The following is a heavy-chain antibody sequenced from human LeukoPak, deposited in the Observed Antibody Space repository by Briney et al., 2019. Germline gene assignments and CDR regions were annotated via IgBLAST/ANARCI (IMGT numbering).Heavy chain of an antibody. J-gene: IGHJ4*02. D-gene: IGHD3-10*01. CDR1: GYTFTSYG. CDR3: ARHYYGSSPPFDY. V-gene: IGHV1-69*05. CDR2: IIPIFGTA. Sequence: SVKVSCKASGYTFTSYGISWVRQAPGQGLEWMGRIIPIFGTANYAQKFQGRVTITTDESTSTAYMELSSLRSEDMAVYYCARHYYGSSPPFDYWGQGTLVTVSS.